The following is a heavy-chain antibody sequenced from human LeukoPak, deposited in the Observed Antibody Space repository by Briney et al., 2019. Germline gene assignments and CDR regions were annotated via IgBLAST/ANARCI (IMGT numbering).Heavy chain of an antibody. CDR1: GFTFSSYE. D-gene: IGHD5-24*01. V-gene: IGHV3-48*03. Sequence: GGSLRLSCAASGFTFSSYEMNWVRQAPGKGLEWVSYISSSGSTIYYADSVKGRFTISRDNAKNSLYLQMNSLRAEDTAVYYCARLLEMATISWFDPWGQGTLVTVSS. CDR3: ARLLEMATISWFDP. J-gene: IGHJ5*02. CDR2: ISSSGSTI.